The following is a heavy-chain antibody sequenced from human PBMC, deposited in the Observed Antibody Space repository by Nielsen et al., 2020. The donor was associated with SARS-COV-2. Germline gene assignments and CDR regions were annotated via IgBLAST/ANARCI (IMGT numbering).Heavy chain of an antibody. D-gene: IGHD5-18*01. CDR2: ISSNGGST. CDR3: AGAGGYSYGPGYYYYGMDV. J-gene: IGHJ6*02. V-gene: IGHV3-64D*06. Sequence: GESLKISCSASGFTFSSYAMHWVRQALGKGLEYVSAISSNGGSTYYADSVKGRFTISRDNSKNTLYLQMSSLRAEDTAVYYCAGAGGYSYGPGYYYYGMDVWGQGTTVTVSS. CDR1: GFTFSSYA.